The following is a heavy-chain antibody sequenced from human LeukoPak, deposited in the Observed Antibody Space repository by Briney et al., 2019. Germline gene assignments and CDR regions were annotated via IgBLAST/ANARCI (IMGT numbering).Heavy chain of an antibody. V-gene: IGHV3-7*01. CDR3: ARVVFRYCSGGSCYFREVTLLPSNWFDP. CDR2: INPDGSGK. J-gene: IGHJ5*02. D-gene: IGHD2-15*01. CDR1: GFTLSTYW. Sequence: GGSLRLSCEASGFTLSTYWMNWVRQVPGKGLDWVANINPDGSGKRYVDSVKGRFTISRDNAKNSLYLQMNSLRAEDTAVYYCARVVFRYCSGGSCYFREVTLLPSNWFDPWGQGTLVTVSS.